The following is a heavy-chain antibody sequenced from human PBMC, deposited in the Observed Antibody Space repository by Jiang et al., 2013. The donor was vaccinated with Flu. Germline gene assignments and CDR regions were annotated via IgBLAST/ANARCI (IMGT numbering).Heavy chain of an antibody. CDR1: GGSISSFY. J-gene: IGHJ5*02. V-gene: IGHV4-59*08. CDR2: IYYSGST. Sequence: GSGLVKPSETLSLTCTISGGSISSFYWSWIRQPPGKGLEWIGCIYYSGSTNYSPSLKSRVTISVDTSKNQLSLNLSSVTAADTAVYYCARLKGSSAFASDWFDPWGQGTLVTVSS. D-gene: IGHD6-19*01. CDR3: ARLKGSSAFASDWFDP.